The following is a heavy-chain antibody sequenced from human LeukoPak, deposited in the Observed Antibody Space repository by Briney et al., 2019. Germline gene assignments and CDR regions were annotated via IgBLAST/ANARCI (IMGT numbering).Heavy chain of an antibody. J-gene: IGHJ4*02. CDR2: ILYDGSNK. Sequence: GGTLRLSCAASGFTFSSYSMHWVRQAPGKGLEWVAVILYDGSNKYYAAPVKGRSTISKNNSKNTLLLQRNRPTPDDTAFYYWARGEFNGLDSWGEGDLVTVSS. D-gene: IGHD2-8*01. CDR3: ARGEFNGLDS. CDR1: GFTFSSYS. V-gene: IGHV3-30-3*01.